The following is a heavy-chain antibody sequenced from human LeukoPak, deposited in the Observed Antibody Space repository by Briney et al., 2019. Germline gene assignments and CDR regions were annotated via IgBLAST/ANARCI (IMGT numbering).Heavy chain of an antibody. J-gene: IGHJ6*03. CDR1: GGSISSYY. CDR2: IYYSGST. V-gene: IGHV4-59*01. Sequence: SETLSLTCTVSGGSISSYYWTWIRQPPGKGLEWIGDIYYSGSTNYNPSLKSRVTISVDTSKNQFSLRLTSVTAADTAVYYCARGGSYYDFWSGYYDYYYYMDVGGKGTTVTVSS. CDR3: ARGGSYYDFWSGYYDYYYYMDV. D-gene: IGHD3-3*01.